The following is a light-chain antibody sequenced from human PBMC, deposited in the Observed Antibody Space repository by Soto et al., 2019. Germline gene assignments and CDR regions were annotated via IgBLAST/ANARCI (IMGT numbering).Light chain of an antibody. V-gene: IGKV1-5*01. CDR2: DAY. CDR3: QQLYTLPFT. Sequence: DIQMTQSPSILSASVGDRVTITCRASQSIRSWLAWYQQKPGKAPKLLIYDAYSLQSGVPSRFSGSGSGTEFTLTISGLLPEDFAAYHCQQLYTLPFTFGQGTRLEIK. J-gene: IGKJ5*01. CDR1: QSIRSW.